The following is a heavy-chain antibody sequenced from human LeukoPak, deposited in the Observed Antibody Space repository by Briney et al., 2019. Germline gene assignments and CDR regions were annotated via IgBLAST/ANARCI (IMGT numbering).Heavy chain of an antibody. V-gene: IGHV1-69*05. CDR2: IIPIFGTA. J-gene: IGHJ5*02. CDR1: GGTFSSYA. Sequence: ASVKVSCKASGGTFSSYAISWVRQAPGQGLEWMGGIIPIFGTANYAQKFQGRVTITTDESTSTAYMELSSLRSEDTAVYYCARWWLMQLGGGWFDPWGQGTLVTVSS. CDR3: ARWWLMQLGGGWFDP. D-gene: IGHD6-6*01.